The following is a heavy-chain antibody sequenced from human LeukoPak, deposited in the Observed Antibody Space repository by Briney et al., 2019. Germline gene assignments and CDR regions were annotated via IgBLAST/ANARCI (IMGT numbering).Heavy chain of an antibody. D-gene: IGHD1-1*01. CDR1: RYTFTDYY. J-gene: IGHJ5*02. V-gene: IGHV1-2*02. CDR2: INPNSGGT. Sequence: ASVKVSCKASRYTFTDYYMHWVRQAPGQGLEWMGCINPNSGGTNYAQKFQDRVTMTRDTSISTAYMELSRLRSDDTAVYYCARNWNNWFDPWGQGTLVTVSS. CDR3: ARNWNNWFDP.